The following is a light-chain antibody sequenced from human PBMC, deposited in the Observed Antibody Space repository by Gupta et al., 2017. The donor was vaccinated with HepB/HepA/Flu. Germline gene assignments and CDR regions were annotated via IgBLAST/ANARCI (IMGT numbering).Light chain of an antibody. J-gene: IGKJ1*01. CDR3: QKYNSAPPT. CDR2: AAS. V-gene: IGKV1-27*01. CDR1: QGISNY. Sequence: DIQIPQSPSTLSASVGDRVTITCRASQGISNYLAWYQQKPGKVPKLLNYAASNLQSGVPSRFSGSGSGTDFTLTISSLQPEDVATYYCQKYNSAPPTFGQGTKVEIK.